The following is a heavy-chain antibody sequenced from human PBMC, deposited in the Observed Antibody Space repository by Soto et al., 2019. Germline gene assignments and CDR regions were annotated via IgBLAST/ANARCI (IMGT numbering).Heavy chain of an antibody. CDR2: IIPVFQTA. CDR1: GGLFSSYP. Sequence: QEQLVQSGAEVKKPGSSVKVSCKASGGLFSSYPISWVRQVPGQGLEWMGGIIPVFQTAYYIQRFQGRVTITADESTNTAYMEMSSLRSEDTAIYYCARGGSSYTWFNESWGQGTLVTVSS. D-gene: IGHD3-22*01. V-gene: IGHV1-69*01. CDR3: ARGGSSYTWFNES. J-gene: IGHJ5*02.